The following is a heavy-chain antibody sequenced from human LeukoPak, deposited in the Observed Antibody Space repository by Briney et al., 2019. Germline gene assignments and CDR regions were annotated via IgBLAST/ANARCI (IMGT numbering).Heavy chain of an antibody. CDR3: AKASGSFYRSIDF. CDR2: IFGSGGSA. J-gene: IGHJ4*02. Sequence: PGGSLRLSCAASGFTFGSYAMYWVRQTPGKGLEWVSGIFGSGGSAHYADSVKGRFTISRDNSKNTLYLQMNSLRAEDTAIYYCAKASGSFYRSIDFWGQGTLVTVSS. CDR1: GFTFGSYA. V-gene: IGHV3-23*01. D-gene: IGHD1-26*01.